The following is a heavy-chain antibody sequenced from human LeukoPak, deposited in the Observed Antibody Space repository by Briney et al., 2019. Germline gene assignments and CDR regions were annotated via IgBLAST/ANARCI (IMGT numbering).Heavy chain of an antibody. J-gene: IGHJ4*02. CDR3: ARGAPAYYYDSSGPLNDY. V-gene: IGHV4-59*01. D-gene: IGHD3-22*01. CDR1: GGSISSYY. Sequence: SETLSLTCTVSGGSISSYYWSWIRQPPGKGLEWIGYIYYSGSTNYNPSLKSRVTMSVDTSKNQFSLKLSSVTAADTAVYYCARGAPAYYYDSSGPLNDYWGQGTLVTVSS. CDR2: IYYSGST.